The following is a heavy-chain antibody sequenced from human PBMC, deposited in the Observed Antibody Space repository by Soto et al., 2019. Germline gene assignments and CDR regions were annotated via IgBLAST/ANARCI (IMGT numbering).Heavy chain of an antibody. D-gene: IGHD4-17*01. J-gene: IGHJ5*02. CDR2: INVGNGNT. V-gene: IGHV1-3*01. Sequence: QVQLVQSGAEVKKPGASVKVSCKASGFPFAGNTVLWVRQAPGQGLEWMGWINVGNGNTKLSQKFQGRFPLDRDTSASTAYMELSSLRSEDTAVYYCARGLPTTVTILQSWGQGTLVTVAS. CDR3: ARGLPTTVTILQS. CDR1: GFPFAGNT.